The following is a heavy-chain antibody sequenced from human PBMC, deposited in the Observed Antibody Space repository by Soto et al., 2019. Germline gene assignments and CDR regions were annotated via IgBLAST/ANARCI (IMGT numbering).Heavy chain of an antibody. Sequence: EVQLVESGGGLVKPGESLRLSCAAAGFTFRSAWMSWVRQAPGKGLAWVGRIKSETDGETTDYATPMKGRFTISRDDSKNTLYLHMNSLNREDTAVYYCATDLRWGLLVQHWGQGTLVTVSS. CDR3: ATDLRWGLLVQH. V-gene: IGHV3-15*01. CDR1: GFTFRSAW. CDR2: IKSETDGETT. D-gene: IGHD1-26*01. J-gene: IGHJ1*01.